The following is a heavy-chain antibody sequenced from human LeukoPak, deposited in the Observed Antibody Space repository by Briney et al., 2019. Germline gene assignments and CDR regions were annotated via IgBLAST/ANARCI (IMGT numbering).Heavy chain of an antibody. CDR3: VRQDCSGTSCYLGY. CDR1: GGSISSYY. J-gene: IGHJ4*02. D-gene: IGHD2-2*01. Sequence: SETLSLTCTVSGGSISSYYWLWIRQPPGRGLVWIGYVYYSGGTNYNPSLKSRVTTSVGTSKNQFSLKLNSVTAADTAVYYCVRQDCSGTSCYLGYWGQGTLVTVSS. V-gene: IGHV4-59*08. CDR2: VYYSGGT.